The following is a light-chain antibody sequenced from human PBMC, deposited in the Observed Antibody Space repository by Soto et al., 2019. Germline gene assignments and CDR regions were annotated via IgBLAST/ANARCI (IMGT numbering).Light chain of an antibody. J-gene: IGKJ4*01. CDR3: QQYNNWPPLT. V-gene: IGKV3-15*01. Sequence: EIVMTQSPATLSVSPGERATLSCRASQSVSSNLAWYQQKPGQAPRLLLYGASTRATSIPDRFSGSGSGTEFTLTISSLQSEDVAVYYCQQYNNWPPLTFGGGTKVEIK. CDR1: QSVSSN. CDR2: GAS.